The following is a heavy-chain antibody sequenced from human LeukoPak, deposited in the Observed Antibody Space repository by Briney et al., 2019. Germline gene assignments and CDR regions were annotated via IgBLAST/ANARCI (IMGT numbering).Heavy chain of an antibody. CDR3: ARDVEEYCSSTSCYIVDY. J-gene: IGHJ4*02. Sequence: ASVKDSCKATGYTFTCYHMHWVRQAPGQGLEWMGCINPNSGGTNYAQKFQDRLTITRDTSISTAYMELSRLRSDDTAVYYCARDVEEYCSSTSCYIVDYWRQGTLVTVSS. CDR2: INPNSGGT. D-gene: IGHD2-2*02. CDR1: GYTFTCYH. V-gene: IGHV1-2*02.